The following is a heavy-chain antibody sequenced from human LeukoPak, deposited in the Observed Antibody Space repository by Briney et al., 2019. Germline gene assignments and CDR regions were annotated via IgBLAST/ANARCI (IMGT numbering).Heavy chain of an antibody. V-gene: IGHV3-23*01. D-gene: IGHD1-26*01. CDR3: ARPSSAKWELLLGYYYYGMDV. Sequence: GGSLRLSCAASGFTSSSNALAMSWVRQAPGQGLEWVSVISGSGGSKYYAESGKGRFTISRDNSKHTLYLQMNSLRAEDTAMYYCARPSSAKWELLLGYYYYGMDVWGHGTTVTVSS. CDR1: GFTSSSNA. CDR2: ISGSGGSK. J-gene: IGHJ6*02.